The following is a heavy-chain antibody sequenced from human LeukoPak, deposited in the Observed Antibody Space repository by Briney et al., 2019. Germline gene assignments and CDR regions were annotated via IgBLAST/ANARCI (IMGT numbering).Heavy chain of an antibody. Sequence: SETLSLTCTVSGGSISSSSYYWGWIRQPPGKGLEWIGSIYYSGSTYYNPSLKSRVTISVDTSKNQFSLKLSSVTAADTAVYYCARATSVNYYDSSGPFRYFDLWGRGTLVTVSS. CDR2: IYYSGST. V-gene: IGHV4-39*07. CDR1: GGSISSSSYY. D-gene: IGHD3-22*01. CDR3: ARATSVNYYDSSGPFRYFDL. J-gene: IGHJ2*01.